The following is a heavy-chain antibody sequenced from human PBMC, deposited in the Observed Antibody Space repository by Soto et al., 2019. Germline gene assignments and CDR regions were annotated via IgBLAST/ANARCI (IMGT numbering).Heavy chain of an antibody. V-gene: IGHV3-23*01. CDR1: GFTFSTYA. J-gene: IGHJ6*02. CDR3: TGALDLSPYYFYYGMDL. Sequence: ELRLLESGGGLVQSGGSLRLSCAGSGFTFSTYAMSWVRRAPGKVLEWVSSISSGGVYMYYVDSVRGRFTISRDNFQSTLYLQMNSLRAEATAVYYCTGALDLSPYYFYYGMDLWGQGTTVTVSS. CDR2: ISSGGVYM.